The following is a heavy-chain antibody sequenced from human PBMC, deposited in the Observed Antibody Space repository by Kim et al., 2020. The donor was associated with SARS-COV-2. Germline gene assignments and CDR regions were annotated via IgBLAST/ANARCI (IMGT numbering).Heavy chain of an antibody. CDR2: INHSGTT. J-gene: IGHJ6*02. CDR3: ARPIAVAGTYGLDV. D-gene: IGHD6-19*01. CDR1: GGSFSGYY. Sequence: SETLSLTCGVFGGSFSGYYWSWIRQPPGKGLEWIGEINHSGTTNYNPSLKSRVTISVDTFNKHFSLNLNSVTAADTAVYYCARPIAVAGTYGLDVWGQGT. V-gene: IGHV4-34*01.